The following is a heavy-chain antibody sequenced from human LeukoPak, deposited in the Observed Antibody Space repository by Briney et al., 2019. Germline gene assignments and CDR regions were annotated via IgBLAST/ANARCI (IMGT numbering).Heavy chain of an antibody. CDR3: ARHLIAVAGPFDY. J-gene: IGHJ4*02. CDR2: IYYSGST. CDR1: GGSISSYY. D-gene: IGHD6-19*01. V-gene: IGHV4-59*08. Sequence: SETLSLTCTVSGGSISSYYWSWIRQPPGKGLEWIGYIYYSGSTNYNPSLKSRVTISVDTSKNQFSLKLSSVTAADTAVYFCARHLIAVAGPFDYWGQGTLVTVSS.